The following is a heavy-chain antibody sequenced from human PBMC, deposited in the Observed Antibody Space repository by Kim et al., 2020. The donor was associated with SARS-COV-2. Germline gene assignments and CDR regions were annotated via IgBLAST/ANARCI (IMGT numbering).Heavy chain of an antibody. Sequence: GGSLRLSCAASGFTFDDYAMHWVRQAPGKGLEWVSLISGDGGSTYYADSVKGRFTISRDNSNNSLYLQMNSLRTEDTALYYCAKDMGCSSTSCFHYFYGMDVWGQGTTVTVSS. J-gene: IGHJ6*02. CDR1: GFTFDDYA. CDR2: ISGDGGST. V-gene: IGHV3-43*02. CDR3: AKDMGCSSTSCFHYFYGMDV. D-gene: IGHD2-2*01.